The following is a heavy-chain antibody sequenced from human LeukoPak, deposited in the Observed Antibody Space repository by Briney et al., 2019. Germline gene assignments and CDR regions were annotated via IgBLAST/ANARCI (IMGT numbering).Heavy chain of an antibody. CDR1: GDSIGSFY. CDR3: ARQKSQFLLPSADWYFDL. D-gene: IGHD5-24*01. J-gene: IGHJ2*01. V-gene: IGHV4-59*08. CDR2: ISYSGDS. Sequence: SETLSLTCSVSGDSIGSFYWSWLRQPPGKGLEWIGHISYSGDSKYTPSLKSRVTLSVDTSKNQFSLRLSSVTAADTAVYYCARQKSQFLLPSADWYFDLWGRGTQVTVSS.